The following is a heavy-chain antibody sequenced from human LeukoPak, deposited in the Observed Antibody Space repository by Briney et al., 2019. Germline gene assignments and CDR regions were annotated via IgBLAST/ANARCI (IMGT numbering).Heavy chain of an antibody. Sequence: ASVKVSCKASGYTFTGYYMHWVRQAPGQGLEWMGWTNPNSGGTNYAQKFQGRVTMTRDTSISTAYMELSRLRSDDTAVYYCARDNVYGSGLNWFDPWGQGTLVTVSS. CDR1: GYTFTGYY. CDR3: ARDNVYGSGLNWFDP. J-gene: IGHJ5*02. D-gene: IGHD3-10*01. V-gene: IGHV1-2*02. CDR2: TNPNSGGT.